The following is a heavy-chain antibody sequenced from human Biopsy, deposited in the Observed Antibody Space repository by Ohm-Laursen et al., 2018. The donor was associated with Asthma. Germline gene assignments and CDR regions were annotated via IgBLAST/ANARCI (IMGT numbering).Heavy chain of an antibody. D-gene: IGHD2-15*01. CDR3: ARKAGSCISRSCYSLDF. V-gene: IGHV1-69*01. J-gene: IGHJ4*02. CDR2: LNIVFGTT. CDR1: GGTLNTYV. Sequence: SYKPLGGTLNTYVIGWVRLAPGPGLEWTCGLNIVFGTTTYPQNFPDRVTITADDSTSTVYMELSSLRSEDTAVYYCARKAGSCISRSCYSLDFWGQGTLVTVSS.